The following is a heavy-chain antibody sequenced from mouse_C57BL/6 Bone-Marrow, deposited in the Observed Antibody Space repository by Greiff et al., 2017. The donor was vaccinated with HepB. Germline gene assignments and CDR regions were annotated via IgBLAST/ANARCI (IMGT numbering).Heavy chain of an antibody. V-gene: IGHV3-6*01. CDR2: ISYDGSN. CDR1: GYSITSGYY. J-gene: IGHJ4*01. D-gene: IGHD1-1*01. CDR3: ALQAMDY. Sequence: EVKLQESGPGLVKPSQSLSLTCSVTGYSITSGYYWNWIRQFPGNKLEWMGYISYDGSNNYNPSLKNRISITRDTSKNQFFLKLNSVTTEDTATYYCALQAMDYWGQGTSVTVSS.